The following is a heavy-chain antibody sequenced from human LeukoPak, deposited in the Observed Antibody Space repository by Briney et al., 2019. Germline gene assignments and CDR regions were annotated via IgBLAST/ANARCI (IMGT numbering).Heavy chain of an antibody. CDR2: IHYSGST. V-gene: IGHV4-38-2*01. Sequence: SETLSLTCVVSGYSISSGYHWGWIRQSPEKGLEWIGSIHYSGSTDYNPSLKSRVTISIDTSNNQFSLRLRSGTAADTAVYYCASLGGYQNGNFDFWGQGTLVTVSS. J-gene: IGHJ4*02. CDR3: ASLGGYQNGNFDF. CDR1: GYSISSGYH. D-gene: IGHD3-16*01.